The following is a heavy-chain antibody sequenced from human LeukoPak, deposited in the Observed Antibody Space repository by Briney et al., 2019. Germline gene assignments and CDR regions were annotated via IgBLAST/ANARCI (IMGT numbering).Heavy chain of an antibody. CDR2: INHSGST. CDR1: GGSFSGYY. D-gene: IGHD5-24*01. CDR3: ARGGDGYNYHFSGYFDY. V-gene: IGHV4-34*01. Sequence: SETLSLTCAVYGGSFSGYYWSWIRQPPGKGLEWIGEINHSGSTNYNPSLKSRVTISVDTSKNQFSLKLSSVTAADTAVYYCARGGDGYNYHFSGYFDYWGQGTLVTVSS. J-gene: IGHJ4*02.